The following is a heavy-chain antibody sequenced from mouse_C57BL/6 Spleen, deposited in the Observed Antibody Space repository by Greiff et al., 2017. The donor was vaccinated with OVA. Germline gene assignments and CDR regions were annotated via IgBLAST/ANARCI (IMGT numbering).Heavy chain of an antibody. CDR2: IAPTDSYT. CDR3: AREYYCSSTWFAY. D-gene: IGHD1-1*01. J-gene: IGHJ3*01. CDR1: GYTFTSYW. V-gene: IGHV1-59*01. Sequence: QVQLQQPGAELVRPGTSVKLSCKASGYTFTSYWMHWVKQRPGQGLEWIGVIAPTDSYTNYNQKFKGKATLTVDTSSSTADMQLSSLTSEDSAVYYCAREYYCSSTWFAYWGKGTLVTVAA.